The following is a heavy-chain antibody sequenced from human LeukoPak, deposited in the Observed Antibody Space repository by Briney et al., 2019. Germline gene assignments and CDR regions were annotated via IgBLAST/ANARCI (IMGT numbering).Heavy chain of an antibody. CDR1: GFTFSSYA. CDR3: AKDRKNTMIVVGFDY. D-gene: IGHD3-22*01. V-gene: IGHV3-64*04. J-gene: IGHJ4*02. CDR2: ISSNGGST. Sequence: GGSLRLSCSASGFTFSSYAMHWVRQAPGKGLEYVSAISSNGGSTYYADSVKGRFTISRDNSKNTLYLQMNSLRAEDTAVYYCAKDRKNTMIVVGFDYWGQGTLVTVSS.